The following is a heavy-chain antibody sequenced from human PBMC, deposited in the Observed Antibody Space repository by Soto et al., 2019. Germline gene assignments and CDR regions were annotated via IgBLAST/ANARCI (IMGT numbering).Heavy chain of an antibody. V-gene: IGHV2-5*02. CDR2: IFWDDEK. J-gene: IGHJ4*02. CDR3: IKSRFTGSKESDFDY. D-gene: IGHD3-10*01. Sequence: QITLKESGPPLVNPTQTLTLTCTISGFSLTSRGMGVGWVRQPPGKALEWLGVIFWDDEKRYSPSLKSRLTITKDTSRNQVVLTMTNMDPVDTATYYCIKSRFTGSKESDFDYWGRGTLVTVSS. CDR1: GFSLTSRGMG.